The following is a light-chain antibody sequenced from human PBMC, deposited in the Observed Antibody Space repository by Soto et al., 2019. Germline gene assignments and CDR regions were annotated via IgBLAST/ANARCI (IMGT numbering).Light chain of an antibody. Sequence: DIQMTQSPSTLSASVGDRVTITCRASQSLSGLLAWYQQKPGKAPKLLIYDASSLESGVPSRFSGSGSGTEFTLTNSSLQPDDFATYFCQQYSSYWTFGQGTKVEIK. CDR2: DAS. J-gene: IGKJ1*01. V-gene: IGKV1-5*01. CDR3: QQYSSYWT. CDR1: QSLSGL.